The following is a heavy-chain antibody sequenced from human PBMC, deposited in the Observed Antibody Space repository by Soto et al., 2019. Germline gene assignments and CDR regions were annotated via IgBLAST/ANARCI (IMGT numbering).Heavy chain of an antibody. V-gene: IGHV3-74*01. Sequence: EVQLVESGGGLVQPGGSLRLSCAASGFTFSNYWMHWVRQAPGKGLVWVSRVNSDGSRTNYADSVKGRFTISSDNAKNTLYLQMTSLRAEDTAVYYCARGGYNSDWNWFDPWGQGTLFTVSS. CDR3: ARGGYNSDWNWFDP. CDR2: VNSDGSRT. CDR1: GFTFSNYW. J-gene: IGHJ5*02. D-gene: IGHD6-19*01.